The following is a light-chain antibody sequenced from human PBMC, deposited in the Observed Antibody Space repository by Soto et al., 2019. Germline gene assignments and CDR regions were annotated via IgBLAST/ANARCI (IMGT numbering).Light chain of an antibody. V-gene: IGKV1-5*01. Sequence: DIQMTQSPSTLSASIGDSVTLTCRASQIIAHWLAWYQQKPGKAPNLVIYDATKLQSGVPSRFSATASGAEFTLTISGLQAEDFATYYCLQYNTFPHSFGQGTRLEI. CDR2: DAT. CDR3: LQYNTFPHS. J-gene: IGKJ2*03. CDR1: QIIAHW.